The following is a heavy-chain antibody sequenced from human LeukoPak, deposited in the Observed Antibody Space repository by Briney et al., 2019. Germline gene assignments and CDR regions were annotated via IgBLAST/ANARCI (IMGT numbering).Heavy chain of an antibody. Sequence: SETLSLTCAVSGGSISSGGYSWTWIRQPPGKGMEWIAYIYYTGNTYFNPSLKSRVTISVDTSKNQFSLKLSSVTAADTAVYYCARVLAAAGNNWFDPWGQGTLVTVSS. D-gene: IGHD6-13*01. J-gene: IGHJ5*02. CDR3: ARVLAAAGNNWFDP. CDR1: GGSISSGGYS. V-gene: IGHV4-30-4*07. CDR2: IYYTGNT.